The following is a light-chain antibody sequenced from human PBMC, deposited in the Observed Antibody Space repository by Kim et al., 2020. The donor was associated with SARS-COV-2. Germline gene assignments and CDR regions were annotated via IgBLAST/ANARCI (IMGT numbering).Light chain of an antibody. Sequence: SVSPGLTTSISGTGDKLGKKYVSWYQQKSGQSPILVIYKDDNRPSGIPERFSGFTSGDTATLTISGTQPMDEADYCCQTWDYKSAVFGGGTKLTVL. J-gene: IGLJ3*02. CDR2: KDD. V-gene: IGLV3-1*01. CDR3: QTWDYKSAV. CDR1: KLGKKY.